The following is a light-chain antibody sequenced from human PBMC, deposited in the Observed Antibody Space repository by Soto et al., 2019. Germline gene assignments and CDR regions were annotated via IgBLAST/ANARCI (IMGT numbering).Light chain of an antibody. CDR3: QSYSSSLGAYV. Sequence: QSVLTQPPSVSGAPGQRVTISCTGSSSNIGAGYDVHWYQQLPGTAPKLLIYGNSNRPSGVPDRFSASKSGTSASLAITGLEADDADDYYCQSYSSSLGAYVFGTGTKLTVL. CDR2: GNS. CDR1: SSNIGAGYD. J-gene: IGLJ1*01. V-gene: IGLV1-40*01.